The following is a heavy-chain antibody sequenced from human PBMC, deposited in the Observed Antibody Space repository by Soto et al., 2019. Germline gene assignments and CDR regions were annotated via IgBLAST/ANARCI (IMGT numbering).Heavy chain of an antibody. V-gene: IGHV3-48*02. D-gene: IGHD3-22*01. CDR3: ASGAYYYDSSGSWPLEYFQH. CDR2: ISSSSSTI. Sequence: GGSLRLSCAASGFTFSSYSMNWVRQAPGKGLEWVSYISSSSSTIYYADSVKGRFTISRDNAKNSLYLQMNSLRDEDTAVYYCASGAYYYDSSGSWPLEYFQHWGQGTLVTVSS. J-gene: IGHJ1*01. CDR1: GFTFSSYS.